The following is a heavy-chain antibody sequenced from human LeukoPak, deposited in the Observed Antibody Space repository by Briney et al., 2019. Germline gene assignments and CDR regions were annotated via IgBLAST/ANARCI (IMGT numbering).Heavy chain of an antibody. J-gene: IGHJ4*02. CDR3: ARGRPLWFGELTRRCYFDY. V-gene: IGHV4-34*01. Sequence: SKTLSLTCAVYGGSFSGYYWSWIRQPPGKGLEWIGEINHSGSTNYNPSLQSRVTISVDTSKNQFSLKLSSVTAADTAVYYCARGRPLWFGELTRRCYFDYWGQGTLVTVSS. CDR2: INHSGST. CDR1: GGSFSGYY. D-gene: IGHD3-10*01.